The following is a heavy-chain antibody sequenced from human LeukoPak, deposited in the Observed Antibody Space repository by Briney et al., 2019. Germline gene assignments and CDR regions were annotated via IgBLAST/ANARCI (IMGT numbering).Heavy chain of an antibody. Sequence: SQTLSLTCAISGDSVSSNSAAWNWIRQSPSRSLEWLGRTYYRSKWYNDYAVSVKSRITINPDTSKNQFSLQLDSVTPEDTAVYYCCHSLSGRTGAFDIWGRGTAVTVSS. D-gene: IGHD2-21*01. CDR2: TYYRSKWYN. V-gene: IGHV6-1*01. J-gene: IGHJ3*02. CDR1: GDSVSSNSAA. CDR3: CHSLSGRTGAFDI.